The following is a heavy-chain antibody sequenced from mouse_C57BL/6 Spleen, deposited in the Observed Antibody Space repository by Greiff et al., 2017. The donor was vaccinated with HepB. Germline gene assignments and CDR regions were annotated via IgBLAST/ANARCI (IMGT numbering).Heavy chain of an antibody. J-gene: IGHJ4*01. D-gene: IGHD1-2*01. Sequence: DVKLVESGGGLVKPGGSLKLSCAASGFTFSSYAMSWVRQTPEKRLEWVATISDGGSYTYYPDNVKGRFTISRDNAKNNLYLQMSHLKSEDTAMYYCARDGKRLGDAMDYWGQGTSVTVSS. V-gene: IGHV5-4*01. CDR2: ISDGGSYT. CDR1: GFTFSSYA. CDR3: ARDGKRLGDAMDY.